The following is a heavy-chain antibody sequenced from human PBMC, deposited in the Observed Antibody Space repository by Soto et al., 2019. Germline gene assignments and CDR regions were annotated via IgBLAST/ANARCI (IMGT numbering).Heavy chain of an antibody. CDR3: AKDLQSYGDYDYYCYGMDV. CDR1: GFTFSTYG. D-gene: IGHD4-17*01. Sequence: QVQLGESGGGEVQPGGSLTISCAASGFTFSTYGMHWVRQTPGKGLEWVAVISYDGTNKFYSDSVKGRFTISRDNFKNTLTLQMNSLRADDTAVYSCAKDLQSYGDYDYYCYGMDVWGLGTRVTVSS. V-gene: IGHV3-30*18. J-gene: IGHJ6*02. CDR2: ISYDGTNK.